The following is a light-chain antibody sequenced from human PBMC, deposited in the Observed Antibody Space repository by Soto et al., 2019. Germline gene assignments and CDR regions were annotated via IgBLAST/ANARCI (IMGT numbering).Light chain of an antibody. Sequence: IVMTQSPLSLPVTPGEPASISCRSSQSLLHSIGYNYLDWYLQKPGQSPQLLIYLGSNRASGVSDRFSGSGSGTDFTLKINRVEAEDVGVYYCMQALQTPVTFGQGTRLEIK. CDR3: MQALQTPVT. CDR1: QSLLHSIGYNY. V-gene: IGKV2-28*01. CDR2: LGS. J-gene: IGKJ5*01.